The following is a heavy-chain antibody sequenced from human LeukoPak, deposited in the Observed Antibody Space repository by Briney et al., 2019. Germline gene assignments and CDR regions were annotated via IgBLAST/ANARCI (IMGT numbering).Heavy chain of an antibody. V-gene: IGHV4-34*01. Sequence: PSETLSLTCAVFGGSLSGYYWSWIRQPPGKGLEWIGSIYYSGSTYYNPSLKSRVTISVDTSNNQFSLKLSSVTAADTAVYYCARDNMYTTRHYYDSSGYSDAFDIWGQGTMVTVSS. CDR1: GGSLSGYY. J-gene: IGHJ3*02. CDR2: IYYSGST. D-gene: IGHD3-22*01. CDR3: ARDNMYTTRHYYDSSGYSDAFDI.